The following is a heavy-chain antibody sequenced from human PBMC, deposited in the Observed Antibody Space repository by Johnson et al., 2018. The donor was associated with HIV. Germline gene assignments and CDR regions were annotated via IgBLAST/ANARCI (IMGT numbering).Heavy chain of an antibody. D-gene: IGHD6-19*01. J-gene: IGHJ3*02. CDR1: GFTFRSYW. CDR2: INQDGSEK. CDR3: TGGWYNLSAFDI. V-gene: IGHV3-7*01. Sequence: VQLVESGGGLVQPGGYLRVSCAASGFTFRSYWMSWVRQAPGKGLEWVATINQDGSEKYYVDSVKGRFTVSRYNAKNSLFLQMNSLRAEDTTIYYCTGGWYNLSAFDIWGQGTMVTVSS.